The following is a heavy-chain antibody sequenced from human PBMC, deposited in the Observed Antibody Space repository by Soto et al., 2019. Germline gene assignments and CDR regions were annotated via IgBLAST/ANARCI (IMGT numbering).Heavy chain of an antibody. CDR3: ATHCSGGSCYLRFDY. CDR1: GYTFTGYY. J-gene: IGHJ4*02. D-gene: IGHD2-15*01. CDR2: INPNSGGT. V-gene: IGHV1-2*02. Sequence: ASVKVSCKASGYTFTGYYMHWARQAPGQGLEWMGWINPNSGGTNYAQKFQGRVTMTRDTSISTAYMELSRLRSDDTAVYYCATHCSGGSCYLRFDYWGQGTLVTV.